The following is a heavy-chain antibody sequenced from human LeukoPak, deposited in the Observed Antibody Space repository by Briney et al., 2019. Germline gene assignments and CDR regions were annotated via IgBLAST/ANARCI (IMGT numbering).Heavy chain of an antibody. CDR1: GGSFSSYY. V-gene: IGHV4-39*01. Sequence: KTSETLSLTCAVYGGSFSSYYWGWIRQPPGKGLEWIGSIYYSGSTYYNPSLKSRVTISVDTSKNQFSLKLSSVTAADTAVYYCASPYDSSGYYYGYWGQGTLVTVSS. D-gene: IGHD3-22*01. CDR2: IYYSGST. CDR3: ASPYDSSGYYYGY. J-gene: IGHJ4*02.